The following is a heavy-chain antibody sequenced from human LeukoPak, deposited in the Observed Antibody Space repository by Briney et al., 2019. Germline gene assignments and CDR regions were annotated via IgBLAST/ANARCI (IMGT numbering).Heavy chain of an antibody. CDR3: ARGDSPGIAVADQIPYFDY. CDR2: ISSSGSTI. D-gene: IGHD6-19*01. CDR1: GFTFSDYY. V-gene: IGHV3-11*04. Sequence: PGGSLRLSCAASGFTFSDYYMSWIRQAPGKGLEWVSYISSSGSTIYYADSVKGRFTISRDNAKNSLYLQMNSLRAEDTAVYYCARGDSPGIAVADQIPYFDYWGQGTLVTVSS. J-gene: IGHJ4*02.